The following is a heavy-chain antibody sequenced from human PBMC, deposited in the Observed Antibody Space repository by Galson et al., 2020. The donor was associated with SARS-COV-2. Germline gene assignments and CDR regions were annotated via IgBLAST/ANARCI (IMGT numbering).Heavy chain of an antibody. Sequence: ASVKVSCKASGYTFSSYGVSWARRAPGQGLEWMGWISAQTGNTNYAQNLQGRVTLTTDKSTSTAYMELRSLRSDDTAVYYCARDRLGYCTGGVCYRSDYWGQGTLVTVSS. CDR3: ARDRLGYCTGGVCYRSDY. D-gene: IGHD2-8*02. V-gene: IGHV1-18*01. CDR2: ISAQTGNT. J-gene: IGHJ4*02. CDR1: GYTFSSYG.